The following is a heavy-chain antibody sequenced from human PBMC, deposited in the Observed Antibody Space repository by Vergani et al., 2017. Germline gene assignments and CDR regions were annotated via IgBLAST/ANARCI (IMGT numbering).Heavy chain of an antibody. J-gene: IGHJ5*02. D-gene: IGHD6-19*01. CDR2: ISSSSSTI. V-gene: IGHV3-48*01. CDR1: GFTFSSYS. CDR3: ARERSSGWWGNWFDP. Sequence: EVQLVESGGGLVQPGGSLRLSCAASGFTFSSYSMNWVRQSPGKGLEWVSYISSSSSTIYYADSVKGRFTISRDNAKNSLYLQMNSLRAEVTAVYYCARERSSGWWGNWFDPGGQGTLVTVSS.